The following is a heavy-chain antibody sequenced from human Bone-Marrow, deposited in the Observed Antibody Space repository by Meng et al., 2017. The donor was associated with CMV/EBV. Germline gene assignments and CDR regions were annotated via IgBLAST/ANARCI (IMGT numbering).Heavy chain of an antibody. D-gene: IGHD1-7*01. CDR1: GYTFTSYA. V-gene: IGHV1-3*02. J-gene: IGHJ5*02. CDR2: SNAGNGNT. Sequence: ASVKVSCKASGYTFTSYAMHWVRQAPGQRLEWMGWSNAGNGNTKYSQEFQGRVTITRDTSASTAYMELSSLRSEDTAVYYCARDQTGTTFDWFDPWGQGTLVTVSS. CDR3: ARDQTGTTFDWFDP.